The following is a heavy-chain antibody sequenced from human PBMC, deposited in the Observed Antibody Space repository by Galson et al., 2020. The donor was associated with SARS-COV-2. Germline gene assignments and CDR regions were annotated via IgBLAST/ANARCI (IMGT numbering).Heavy chain of an antibody. Sequence: SETLSLTYTVSGGSISSGSYYWGWIRQPAGKGLEWIGHIYTSGSTNYNPSLKSRVTISVDTSKNQFSLKLSSVTAADTAVYYCAREFRKQWLAQAQNWFDPWGQGTLVTVSS. CDR1: GGSISSGSYY. CDR3: AREFRKQWLAQAQNWFDP. J-gene: IGHJ5*02. V-gene: IGHV4-61*09. D-gene: IGHD6-19*01. CDR2: IYTSGST.